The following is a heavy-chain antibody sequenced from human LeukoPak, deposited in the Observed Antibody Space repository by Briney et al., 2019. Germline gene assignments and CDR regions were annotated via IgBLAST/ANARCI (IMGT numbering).Heavy chain of an antibody. V-gene: IGHV4-39*07. CDR2: IYYSGST. CDR1: GGSISSSSYY. J-gene: IGHJ5*02. Sequence: PSETLSLTCTVSGGSISSSSYYWGWIRQPPGKGLEWIGSIYYSGSTYYNPSLKSRVTISVDTSKNQFSLKLNSVTAADTAVYYCARERGRAARRLMFWFDPWGQGTLVTVSS. D-gene: IGHD6-6*01. CDR3: ARERGRAARRLMFWFDP.